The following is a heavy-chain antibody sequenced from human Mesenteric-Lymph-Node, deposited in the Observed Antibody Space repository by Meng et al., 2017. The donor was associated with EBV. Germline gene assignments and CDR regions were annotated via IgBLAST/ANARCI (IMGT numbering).Heavy chain of an antibody. Sequence: QVQLHQWGAGLLKPSETLSLPCVVYGGSFSGYYWSWIRQPPGKGLEWIGEINHSGSTNYSPSLKSRVTMSVDTSNNQFSLKLSSVTAADTAVYYCASRSGHSDYWGQGTLVTVSS. CDR1: GGSFSGYY. D-gene: IGHD3-10*01. CDR2: INHSGST. J-gene: IGHJ4*02. V-gene: IGHV4-34*01. CDR3: ASRSGHSDY.